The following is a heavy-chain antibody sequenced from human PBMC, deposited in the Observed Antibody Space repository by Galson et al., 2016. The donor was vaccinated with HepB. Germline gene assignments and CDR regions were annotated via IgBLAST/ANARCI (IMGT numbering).Heavy chain of an antibody. D-gene: IGHD3-3*01. J-gene: IGHJ6*02. CDR2: IYPGDFDT. V-gene: IGHV5-51*01. Sequence: QSGAEVKTSGESLKISCRGSGYTFDSYWIGWVRQMPGKGLEWMGIIYPGDFDTRYGPSFQGQVTISVDKSISTAYLQWSGLTGSDTAIYYCTKSLTGSCDFCGSMYNYYSVDVWGQGTTVTVS. CDR1: GYTFDSYW. CDR3: TKSLTGSCDFCGSMYNYYSVDV.